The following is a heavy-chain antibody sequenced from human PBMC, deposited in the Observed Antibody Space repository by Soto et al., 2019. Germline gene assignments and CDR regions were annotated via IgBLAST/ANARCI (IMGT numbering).Heavy chain of an antibody. CDR2: IYYSGST. J-gene: IGHJ4*02. Sequence: SETLSLTCTVSGGSISSYYWSWIRQPPGKGLEWIGYIYYSGSTNYNPSLKSRVTITRDMSTSTAYMELSSLRSEDTAVYYCAIDVLRYFDFPYWGQGTLVTVSS. CDR3: AIDVLRYFDFPY. D-gene: IGHD3-9*01. CDR1: GGSISSYY. V-gene: IGHV4-59*12.